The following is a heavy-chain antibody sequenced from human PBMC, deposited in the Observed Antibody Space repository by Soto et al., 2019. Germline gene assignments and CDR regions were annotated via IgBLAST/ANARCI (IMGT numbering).Heavy chain of an antibody. J-gene: IGHJ6*02. CDR2: IWYDGSNK. D-gene: IGHD6-13*01. Sequence: VGSLRLSCAASGFTFSSYGMHWVRQAPGKGLEWVAVIWYDGSNKYYADSVKGRFTISRDNSKNTLYLQMNSLRAEDTAVYYCAREGGIAATNPYYYYYYGMDVWGQGTTVTVSS. V-gene: IGHV3-33*01. CDR3: AREGGIAATNPYYYYYYGMDV. CDR1: GFTFSSYG.